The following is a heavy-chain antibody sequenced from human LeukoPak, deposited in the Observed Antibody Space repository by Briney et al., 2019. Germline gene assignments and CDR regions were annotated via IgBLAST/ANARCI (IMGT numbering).Heavy chain of an antibody. V-gene: IGHV3-23*01. CDR3: AKDGKYYCFWSGYYPHNWFDP. J-gene: IGHJ5*02. D-gene: IGHD3-3*01. CDR2: ISGSGGST. Sequence: GGSLRLSCAASGFTFSSYAMSWVRQAPGKGLEWVSAISGSGGSTYYADSVKGRFTISRDNSKNTLYLQMNSLRAEDTAVYYCAKDGKYYCFWSGYYPHNWFDPWGEGTLVTDSP. CDR1: GFTFSSYA.